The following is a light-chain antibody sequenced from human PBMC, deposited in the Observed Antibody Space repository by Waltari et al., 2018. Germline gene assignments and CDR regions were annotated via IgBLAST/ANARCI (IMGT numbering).Light chain of an antibody. CDR1: CSNLGRNY. J-gene: IGLJ1*01. CDR3: AAWDDSLNGRSV. CDR2: SNN. V-gene: IGLV1-44*01. Sequence: QSVLTQPPSASWTPGQRVPIPCSGSCSNLGRNYVNWFQQLPGTAPKPLIYSNNQRPSGVPDRFSGSKSGTSASLDISGLQAEDEADYYCAAWDDSLNGRSVFGSGTKVTVL.